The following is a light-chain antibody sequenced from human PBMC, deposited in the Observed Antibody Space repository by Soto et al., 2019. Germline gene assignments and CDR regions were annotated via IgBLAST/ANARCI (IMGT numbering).Light chain of an antibody. CDR3: SSYTSSDTLYV. J-gene: IGLJ1*01. CDR1: SSDVGGYNY. Sequence: QSVLTQPVSVSGSPGQSITISCTGTSSDVGGYNYVSWYQQHPGKAPKVMIYEVSNRPSGVSNRFSGSKSGNTASLTISGLQAEDEADYYCSSYTSSDTLYVFGTGTKVTVL. V-gene: IGLV2-14*01. CDR2: EVS.